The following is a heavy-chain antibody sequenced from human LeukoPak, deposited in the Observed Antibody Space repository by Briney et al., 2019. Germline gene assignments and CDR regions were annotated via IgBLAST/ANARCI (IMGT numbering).Heavy chain of an antibody. J-gene: IGHJ5*02. V-gene: IGHV1-46*01. CDR1: GYTFTRHY. CDR2: INPGGSWT. CDR3: ARVGYGDYYGEWDNWFDP. D-gene: IGHD4-17*01. Sequence: GASVKVSCKASGYTFTRHYMHWVRQAPGQGLEWMGVINPGGSWTSYAQKFQGRVTMTRDMSTSTDYMELSSLRSEDTAVYYCARVGYGDYYGEWDNWFDPWGQGTLVTVSS.